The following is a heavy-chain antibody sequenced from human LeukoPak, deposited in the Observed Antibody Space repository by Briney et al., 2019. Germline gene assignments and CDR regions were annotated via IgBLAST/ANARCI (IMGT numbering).Heavy chain of an antibody. Sequence: PGGSLRLSCTASGFTFGDYAMSWFRQAPGKGLEWVGFIRSKAYGGTTEYAASVKGRFTISRDDSKSIAYLQMNSLKTEDTAVYYCTRGGGGSGSYYGYYYYGMDVWGQGTTVTVSS. CDR3: TRGGGGSGSYYGYYYYGMDV. CDR2: IRSKAYGGTT. D-gene: IGHD3-10*01. J-gene: IGHJ6*02. CDR1: GFTFGDYA. V-gene: IGHV3-49*03.